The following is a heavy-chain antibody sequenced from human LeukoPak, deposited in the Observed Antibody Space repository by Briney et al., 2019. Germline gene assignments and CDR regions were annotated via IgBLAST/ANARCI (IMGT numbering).Heavy chain of an antibody. D-gene: IGHD3-9*01. CDR2: ISGSGGST. CDR3: AKGPKYGIFFFFDY. V-gene: IGHV3-23*01. Sequence: GGSLRLSCAASGFTFNNYWMTWVRQAPGKGLEWVSAISGSGGSTYYADSVKGRFTISRDNSKNTLYLQMNSLRAEDTAVYYCAKGPKYGIFFFFDYWGQGTLVTVSS. CDR1: GFTFNNYW. J-gene: IGHJ4*02.